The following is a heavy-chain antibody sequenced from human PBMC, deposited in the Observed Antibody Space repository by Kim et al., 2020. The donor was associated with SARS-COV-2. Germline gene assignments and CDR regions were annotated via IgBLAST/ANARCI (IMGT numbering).Heavy chain of an antibody. Sequence: GGSLRLSCAASGFTFSSYAMSWVRQAPGKGLEWVSAISGSGGSTYYADSVKGRFTISRDNSKNTLYLQMNSLRAEDTAVYYCAKAPGSSSYYYYYGMDVWGQGTTVTVSS. CDR3: AKAPGSSSYYYYYGMDV. CDR2: ISGSGGST. J-gene: IGHJ6*02. D-gene: IGHD6-13*01. CDR1: GFTFSSYA. V-gene: IGHV3-23*01.